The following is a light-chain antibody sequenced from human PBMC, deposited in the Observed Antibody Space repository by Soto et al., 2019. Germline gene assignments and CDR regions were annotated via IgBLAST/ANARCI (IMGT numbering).Light chain of an antibody. CDR2: GAS. J-gene: IGKJ2*01. CDR3: QQYGPSPYT. V-gene: IGKV3-20*01. Sequence: EIVLTQSPGTLSLSPGERVTLSCGASQSLSSNSLAWYQQKPGQAPRLLIYGASSRATGIPDRFSGSGSGTDFTLTISRLEPTDFAVYFCQQYGPSPYTFGQGTKLQIK. CDR1: QSLSSNS.